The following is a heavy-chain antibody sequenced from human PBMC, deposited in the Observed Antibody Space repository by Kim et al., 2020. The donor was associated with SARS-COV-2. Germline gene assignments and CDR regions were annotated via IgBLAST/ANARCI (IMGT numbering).Heavy chain of an antibody. J-gene: IGHJ4*02. CDR1: GGSISSSSYY. V-gene: IGHV4-39*01. D-gene: IGHD3-10*01. CDR3: SSSSYYHGGD. Sequence: SETLSLTCTVSGGSISSSSYYWGWIRQPPGKGLEWIGSIYYGGSTYYNPSLKSRVTISVDTSKNQFSLKLSSVIAADPAIYYCSSSSYYHGGDWGLGTLV. CDR2: IYYGGST.